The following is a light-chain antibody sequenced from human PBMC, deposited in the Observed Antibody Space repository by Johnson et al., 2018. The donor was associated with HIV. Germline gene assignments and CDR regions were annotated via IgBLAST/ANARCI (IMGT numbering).Light chain of an antibody. Sequence: QSVLTQPPSVSAAPGQKVTISCSGTYSNIGNNYVSWYQQLPGTAPKLLIYENNKRPSGIPDRFSGSKSGTSATLGITGLQTGDEADYYCGTWDSSLSASYVVGAGTKVTVL. CDR3: GTWDSSLSASYV. V-gene: IGLV1-51*02. CDR2: ENN. CDR1: YSNIGNNY. J-gene: IGLJ1*01.